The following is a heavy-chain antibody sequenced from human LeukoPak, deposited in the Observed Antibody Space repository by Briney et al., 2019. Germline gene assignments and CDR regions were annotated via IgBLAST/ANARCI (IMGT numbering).Heavy chain of an antibody. CDR2: IYYSGST. V-gene: IGHV4-31*03. J-gene: IGHJ3*02. CDR3: ARDHIVATIRAFDI. D-gene: IGHD5-12*01. CDR1: GGSISSGGYY. Sequence: PSETLSLPCTVSGGSISSGGYYWSWIRQHPGKGLERIGYIYYSGSTYYNPSLKSRLTISVDTSKNQFSLKLSSVTAADTAVYYCARDHIVATIRAFDIWGQGTMVTVSS.